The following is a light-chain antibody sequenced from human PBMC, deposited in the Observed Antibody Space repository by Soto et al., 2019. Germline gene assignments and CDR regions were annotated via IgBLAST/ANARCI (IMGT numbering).Light chain of an antibody. CDR2: DVS. J-gene: IGLJ1*01. CDR1: SSDVGGYNY. Sequence: QSALTQPASVSGSPGQSITISCTGTSSDVGGYNYVSWYQQHPGKAPKLMIYDVSHRPSGVSNRFSGSKSGNTASLTISGLQAEDEADYSCSSSTSSSTLLYVFGTGTQVTVL. CDR3: SSSTSSSTLLYV. V-gene: IGLV2-14*01.